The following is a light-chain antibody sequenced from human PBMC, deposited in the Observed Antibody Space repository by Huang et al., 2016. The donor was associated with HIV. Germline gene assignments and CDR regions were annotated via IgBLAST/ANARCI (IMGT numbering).Light chain of an antibody. V-gene: IGKV1-33*01. CDR3: QQYDDLPYT. Sequence: DIQMTQSPSSLSASVGDRVTITCQASHDIGNSLNWYQQKPGKAPKLLIYDASNLQTGVPSRFSGSGSGTDFSSTISSLQPEDIATYFCQQYDDLPYTYGQGTKLEIK. CDR2: DAS. J-gene: IGKJ2*01. CDR1: HDIGNS.